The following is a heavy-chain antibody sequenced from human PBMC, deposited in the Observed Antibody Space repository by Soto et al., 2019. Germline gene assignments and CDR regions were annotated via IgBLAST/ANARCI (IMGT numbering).Heavy chain of an antibody. V-gene: IGHV3-23*01. Sequence: DVQLLESGGGLVQPGGSLRLSCAASGFTFSSYAMSWVRQAPGKGLEWVSAISATGGSAFYADSVKGRFTISRDNSKNTVFLQIDSLVTEDTAVYYCAKETTAVYCFDFWGQGTLVTVSS. D-gene: IGHD2-15*01. CDR1: GFTFSSYA. CDR3: AKETTAVYCFDF. CDR2: ISATGGSA. J-gene: IGHJ4*02.